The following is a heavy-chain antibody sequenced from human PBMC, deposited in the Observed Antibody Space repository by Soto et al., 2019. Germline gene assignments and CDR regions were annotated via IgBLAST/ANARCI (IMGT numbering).Heavy chain of an antibody. V-gene: IGHV4-39*03. Sequence: SETLSLTCTVSGGSISSSSYYWGWIRQPPGKGLEWIGSIYYSGSTYYNPSLKSRVTISVDTSKNQFSLKLSSVTAADTAVYYCTTSRDEWELLGAFDIWGQGTMVTVSS. D-gene: IGHD1-26*01. J-gene: IGHJ3*02. CDR3: TTSRDEWELLGAFDI. CDR1: GGSISSSSYY. CDR2: IYYSGST.